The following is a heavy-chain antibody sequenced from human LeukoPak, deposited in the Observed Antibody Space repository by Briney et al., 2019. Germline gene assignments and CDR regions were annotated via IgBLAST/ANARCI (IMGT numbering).Heavy chain of an antibody. J-gene: IGHJ4*02. D-gene: IGHD3-10*01. CDR3: ARTRYYYNSRSYGAPYYFDY. CDR2: IYYSGST. CDR1: GFTFSTYW. Sequence: PGGSLRLSCAASGFTFSTYWMSWVRQPPGKGLEWIGSIYYSGSTYYNPSLKSRVTISVDTSKNQFSLKLSSVTAADTAVYYCARTRYYYNSRSYGAPYYFDYWGQGTLVTVSS. V-gene: IGHV4-39*01.